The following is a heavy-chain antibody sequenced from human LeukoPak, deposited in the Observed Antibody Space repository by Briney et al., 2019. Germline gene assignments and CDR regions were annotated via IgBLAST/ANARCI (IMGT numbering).Heavy chain of an antibody. D-gene: IGHD3-22*01. Sequence: ASVKVSCKASGYTFTNYAISWVRQAPGQGVEWMGWISVYSDDTKSAQNFQGRITTTTDTSTSTAYMELRSLRSDDTAVYYCAREGDSSGYFFRPDYWGQGTLVTVSS. V-gene: IGHV1-18*01. CDR3: AREGDSSGYFFRPDY. CDR1: GYTFTNYA. CDR2: ISVYSDDT. J-gene: IGHJ4*02.